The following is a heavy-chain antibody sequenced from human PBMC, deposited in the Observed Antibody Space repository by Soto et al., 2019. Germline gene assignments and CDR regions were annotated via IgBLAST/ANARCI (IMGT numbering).Heavy chain of an antibody. V-gene: IGHV3-21*01. CDR1: GFTFSSYS. J-gene: IGHJ4*02. Sequence: EVQLVESGGGLVKPGGSLRLSCAASGFTFSSYSMNWVRQAPGKGLEWVSSISSSSSYIYYADSVKGRFTISRDNAKNSLDLQMNSLRAEDTAVYYCARQVLWFGEPYYFDYWGQGTLVTVSS. CDR2: ISSSSSYI. CDR3: ARQVLWFGEPYYFDY. D-gene: IGHD3-10*01.